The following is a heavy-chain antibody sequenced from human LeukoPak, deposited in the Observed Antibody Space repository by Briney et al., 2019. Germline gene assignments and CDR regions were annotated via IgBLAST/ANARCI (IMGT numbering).Heavy chain of an antibody. CDR1: GDSVASNIAA. CDR3: ARSKRDHYDILTGYQ. Sequence: SQTLSLTCAISGDSVASNIAAWNWIRQSPSRGLEWLGRTYYRSKWYNDYAVSVKSRITINPVTSKNQFSLKLSSVTAADTAVYYCARSKRDHYDILTGYQWGQGTLVTVSS. D-gene: IGHD3-9*01. V-gene: IGHV6-1*01. J-gene: IGHJ4*02. CDR2: TYYRSKWYN.